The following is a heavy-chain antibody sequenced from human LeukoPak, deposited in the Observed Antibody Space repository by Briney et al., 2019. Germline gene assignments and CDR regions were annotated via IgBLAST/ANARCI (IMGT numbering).Heavy chain of an antibody. V-gene: IGHV3-48*01. CDR2: ISSSSSTI. CDR1: GFSVSKFW. Sequence: GGSLRLSCAVSGFSVSKFWMNWVRQAPGKGLEWVSYISSSSSTIYYADSVKGRFTISRDNAKNSLYLQMNSLRAEDTAVYYCARDSSGRNWGQGTLVTVSS. CDR3: ARDSSGRN. J-gene: IGHJ4*02. D-gene: IGHD6-19*01.